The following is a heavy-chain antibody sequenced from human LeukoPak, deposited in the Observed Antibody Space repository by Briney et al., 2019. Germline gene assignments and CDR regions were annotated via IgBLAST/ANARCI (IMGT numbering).Heavy chain of an antibody. CDR1: GYTFTSYY. V-gene: IGHV1-46*01. J-gene: IGHJ5*02. CDR3: ARASGVTIFGVVIPNWFDP. CDR2: INPSGGST. D-gene: IGHD3-3*01. Sequence: ASVKVSCKASGYTFTSYYMHWVRQAPGQALEWMGIINPSGGSTRYAQKFQGRVTMTRDTSTSTVYMELSSLRSEDTAVYYCARASGVTIFGVVIPNWFDPWGQGTLVTVSS.